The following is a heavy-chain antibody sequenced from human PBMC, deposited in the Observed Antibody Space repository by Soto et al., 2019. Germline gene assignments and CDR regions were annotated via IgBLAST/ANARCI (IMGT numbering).Heavy chain of an antibody. CDR3: ARGSIAARRGLLDY. CDR2: INNSGST. J-gene: IGHJ4*02. V-gene: IGHV4-34*01. CDR1: GGSFSGYY. Sequence: SETLSLTCAVYGGSFSGYYWSWIRQPPGKGLEWIGEINNSGSTNYNPYLKSRVTISVDTSKNQFSLKLSSVTAADTAVYYCARGSIAARRGLLDYWGQGTLVTVSS. D-gene: IGHD6-6*01.